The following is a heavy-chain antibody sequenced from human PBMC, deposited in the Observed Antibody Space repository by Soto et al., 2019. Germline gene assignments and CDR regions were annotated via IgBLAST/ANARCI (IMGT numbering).Heavy chain of an antibody. Sequence: QVQLVQSGAEVKKPGASVKVSCKASGYTFTSYGISWVRQAPGQGLEWMGWISAYNGNTNYAQKRQGRVTMTPDTSTSTAYMELRSLRSDDTAVYYCARGAVAGPYYYYAMDVWGQGTTVTVSS. J-gene: IGHJ6*02. CDR2: ISAYNGNT. CDR3: ARGAVAGPYYYYAMDV. D-gene: IGHD6-19*01. CDR1: GYTFTSYG. V-gene: IGHV1-18*04.